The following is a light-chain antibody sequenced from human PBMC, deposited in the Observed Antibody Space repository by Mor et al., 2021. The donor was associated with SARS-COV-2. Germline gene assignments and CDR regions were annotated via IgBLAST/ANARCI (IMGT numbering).Light chain of an antibody. V-gene: IGKV1-5*03. Sequence: AWFQQKPGKAPKLLIYRASSLQSGVPSRFSGSGSGTQFTLTINSLQPDDFTTYYCQQYNRTFGQGTKVEVK. CDR3: QQYNRT. CDR2: RAS. J-gene: IGKJ1*01.